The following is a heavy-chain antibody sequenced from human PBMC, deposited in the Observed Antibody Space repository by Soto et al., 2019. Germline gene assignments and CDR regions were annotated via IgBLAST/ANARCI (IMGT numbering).Heavy chain of an antibody. CDR2: MNPGSGDT. CDR3: ARMETFGSLNWFDP. D-gene: IGHD3-16*01. CDR1: RYSVPSNE. J-gene: IGHJ5*02. Sequence: GASVKVSCEAARYSVPSNEVSGFRQATGQGLEWMGWMNPGSGDTGYAQKFQGRVTMTRDISIATAYMELSSLRSDDTAIYYCARMETFGSLNWFDPWGQGTLVTVS. V-gene: IGHV1-8*01.